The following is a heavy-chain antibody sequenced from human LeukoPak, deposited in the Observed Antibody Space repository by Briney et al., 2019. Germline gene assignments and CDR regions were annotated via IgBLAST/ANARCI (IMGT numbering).Heavy chain of an antibody. CDR2: IYYSGST. CDR3: ARVPRIEAGATGDWFDP. Sequence: SETLSLTCTVSGGSISSYYWSWIRQPPGKGLEWIGFIYYSGSTNYNPSLKSRVTISVGTSKNQFFLNLRSVTAADTAVYYCARVPRIEAGATGDWFDPWGQGTVVTVSS. D-gene: IGHD6-25*01. CDR1: GGSISSYY. J-gene: IGHJ5*02. V-gene: IGHV4-59*01.